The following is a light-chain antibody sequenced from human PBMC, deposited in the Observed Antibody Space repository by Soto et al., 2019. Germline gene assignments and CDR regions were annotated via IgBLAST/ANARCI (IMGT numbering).Light chain of an antibody. Sequence: YELTQPPSVSVSPGQTARITCSGDALPKQYAYWYQQKPGQAPVLVIYKDSERPSGIPERFSGSSSGTTVTLTISGVQAEDEADYYCPSADSSGPFYVFGTGTQVTVL. CDR1: ALPKQY. V-gene: IGLV3-25*02. J-gene: IGLJ1*01. CDR2: KDS. CDR3: PSADSSGPFYV.